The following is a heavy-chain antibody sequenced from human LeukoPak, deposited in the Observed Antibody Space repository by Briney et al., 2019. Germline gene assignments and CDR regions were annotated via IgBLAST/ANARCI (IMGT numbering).Heavy chain of an antibody. Sequence: GGSLRLSCAASGFTFSSYSMNWVRQAPGKGLEWVSSISSSSSYIYYADSEKGRFTISRDNAKNSLYLQMNSLRAEDTAVYYCARYCSSTSCYRAVDIWGQGTMVTVSS. J-gene: IGHJ3*02. D-gene: IGHD2-2*02. V-gene: IGHV3-21*01. CDR1: GFTFSSYS. CDR3: ARYCSSTSCYRAVDI. CDR2: ISSSSSYI.